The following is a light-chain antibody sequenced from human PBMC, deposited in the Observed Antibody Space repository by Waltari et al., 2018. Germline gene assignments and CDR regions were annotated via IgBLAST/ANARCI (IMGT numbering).Light chain of an antibody. CDR3: HLRSNWRYT. Sequence: EIVLTQSPAILSLSPGERATLSCSPSQGVTKYLSWYQLKPGHAPRLLIYDASNRATGIPTRFSGSGSGTDFTLTISSLEPDDFAVYFCHLRSNWRYTFGQGTKLEIK. CDR1: QGVTKY. V-gene: IGKV3-11*01. CDR2: DAS. J-gene: IGKJ2*01.